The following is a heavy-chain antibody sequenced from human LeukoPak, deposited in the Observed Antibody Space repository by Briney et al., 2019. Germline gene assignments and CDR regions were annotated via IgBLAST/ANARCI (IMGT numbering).Heavy chain of an antibody. CDR2: ITGSGDRT. CDR3: AKGCSSTTCDRY. Sequence: PGGSLRLSCAAFGFAFSSSGMNWVRQALGKGLEWVSTITGSGDRTYYADSMKGRFTISRDNSKNTLYLQMKSLRAEDTAVYYCAKGCSSTTCDRYWGKGTLVTVSS. V-gene: IGHV3-23*01. D-gene: IGHD2-2*01. J-gene: IGHJ4*02. CDR1: GFAFSSSG.